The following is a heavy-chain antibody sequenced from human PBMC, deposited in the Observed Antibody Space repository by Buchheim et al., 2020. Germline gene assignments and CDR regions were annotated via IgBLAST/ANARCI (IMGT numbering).Heavy chain of an antibody. CDR3: AKTTGSSSASPLAH. J-gene: IGHJ4*02. CDR2: ISSDGSNK. V-gene: IGHV3-30*18. Sequence: QVQLVESGGGVVQPGRSLRLSCAASGFTFSSYGMHWVRQAPGKGLEWVAVISSDGSNKYYADSVKGRFTISRDNSKNTLYLQMNSLRAEDTAVYYCAKTTGSSSASPLAHWGQGTL. CDR1: GFTFSSYG. D-gene: IGHD6-6*01.